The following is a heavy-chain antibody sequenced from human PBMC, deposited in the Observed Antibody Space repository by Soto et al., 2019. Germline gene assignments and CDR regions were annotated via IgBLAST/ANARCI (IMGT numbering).Heavy chain of an antibody. CDR1: GGSISSSSYY. V-gene: IGHV4-39*01. CDR3: ARLPYYDFWSGYHLPHYYMDV. CDR2: IYYSGST. Sequence: QLQLQESGPGLVKPSETLSLTCTVSGGSISSSSYYWGWIRQPPGKGLEWIGSIYYSGSTYYNPSLKSRVTISVDTSKNQFSLKLSSVTAADTAVYYCARLPYYDFWSGYHLPHYYMDVWGKGTTVTVSS. D-gene: IGHD3-3*01. J-gene: IGHJ6*03.